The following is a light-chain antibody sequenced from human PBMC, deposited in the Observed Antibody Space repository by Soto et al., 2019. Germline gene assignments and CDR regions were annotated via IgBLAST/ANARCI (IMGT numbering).Light chain of an antibody. J-gene: IGKJ5*01. CDR1: QTLGRNY. V-gene: IGKV3D-20*02. Sequence: EVVLTQSPDTVSLSPGERAILSCRASQTLGRNYLAWYQQKPGQAPRLLIHRISIRAAGISDRFSGSASGTDFTLTISSLEPEDSAVYYCQQRHMCPITFGQGTRLEIK. CDR3: QQRHMCPIT. CDR2: RIS.